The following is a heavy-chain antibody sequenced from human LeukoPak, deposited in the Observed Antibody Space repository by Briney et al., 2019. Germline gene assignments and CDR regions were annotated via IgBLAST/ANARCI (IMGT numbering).Heavy chain of an antibody. D-gene: IGHD4-17*01. CDR3: AKGFTVTTFFFDY. Sequence: GGSLRLSCAASGFTFSSYAMHWVRQAPGKGLEWVSAISGSGGSTYYADSVKGRFTISRDNSKNTLYLQMNSLRAEDTAVYYCAKGFTVTTFFFDYWGQGTLVTVSS. J-gene: IGHJ4*02. CDR2: ISGSGGST. V-gene: IGHV3-23*01. CDR1: GFTFSSYA.